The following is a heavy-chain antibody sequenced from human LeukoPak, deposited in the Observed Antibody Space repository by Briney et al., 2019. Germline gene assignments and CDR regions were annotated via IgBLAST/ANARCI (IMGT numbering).Heavy chain of an antibody. Sequence: PSETLSLTCTVSGGSISSYYWSWIRQPPGKGLEWIGYVYYSGSTNYNPSLTSRVTISVDTSKNQFSLKLSSVTAADTAVYYCARLSGSGSYCRIWGQGTMVTVSS. CDR3: ARLSGSGSYCRI. D-gene: IGHD3-10*01. V-gene: IGHV4-59*01. CDR1: GGSISSYY. CDR2: VYYSGST. J-gene: IGHJ3*02.